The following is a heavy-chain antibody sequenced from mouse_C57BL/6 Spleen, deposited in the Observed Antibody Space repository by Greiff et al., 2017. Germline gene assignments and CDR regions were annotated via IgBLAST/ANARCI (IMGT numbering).Heavy chain of an antibody. CDR2: INPGSGGT. CDR1: GYAFTNYL. CDR3: ARELYGYGPYAMDY. J-gene: IGHJ4*01. V-gene: IGHV1-54*01. D-gene: IGHD2-2*01. Sequence: VQLQQSGAELVRPGTSVKVSCKASGYAFTNYLIEWVKQRPGQGLEWIGVINPGSGGTNYNEKFKGKATLTADKSSSTAYMPLSSLTSEDSAVYFCARELYGYGPYAMDYWGQGTSVTVSS.